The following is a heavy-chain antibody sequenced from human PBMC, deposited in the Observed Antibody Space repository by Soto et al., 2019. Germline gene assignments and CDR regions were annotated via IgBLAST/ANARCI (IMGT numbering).Heavy chain of an antibody. CDR2: ISNSGDNT. J-gene: IGHJ5*02. V-gene: IGHV3-23*01. Sequence: PGGSLRLFCAASGFTFSNYAMHWVRQAPGKGLEWVSIISNSGDNTYYADSVQGRFTISRDNSKKTLYLQLNSLRVEDTAIYYCAKDSITDISRGGARKGRQDNCFDPWGQGTLVTVSS. D-gene: IGHD5-12*01. CDR3: AKDSITDISRGGARKGRQDNCFDP. CDR1: GFTFSNYA.